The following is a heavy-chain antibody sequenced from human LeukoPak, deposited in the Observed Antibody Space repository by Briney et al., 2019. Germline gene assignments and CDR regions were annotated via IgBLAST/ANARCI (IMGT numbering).Heavy chain of an antibody. V-gene: IGHV3-7*01. CDR1: GFTFSSYW. Sequence: PGGSLRLSCAASGFTFSSYWMSWVRQAPGKGLEWVANIKQDGSEKYYVDSVKGRFTISRDNAKNSLYLQMNSLRAEDTAVYYCARDRSSKYYYYYYYMDVWGKGTTVTVSS. J-gene: IGHJ6*03. CDR3: ARDRSSKYYYYYYYMDV. D-gene: IGHD6-6*01. CDR2: IKQDGSEK.